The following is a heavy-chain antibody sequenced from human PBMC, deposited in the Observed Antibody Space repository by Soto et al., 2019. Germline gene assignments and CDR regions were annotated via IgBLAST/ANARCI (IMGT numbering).Heavy chain of an antibody. CDR2: INGGGGTT. V-gene: IGHV3-23*01. Sequence: EVQLLESGGHLIQPGESLRLSCAASGFSFSGYTMNWVRQAQGKGLEWISGINGGGGTTYYADSVKGRFTISRDDSKNILYLQMNIPRAEDTAIYDCANDRHPDGIWTLDYLGRETLVTVSS. J-gene: IGHJ4*02. CDR1: GFSFSGYT. D-gene: IGHD3-9*01. CDR3: ANDRHPDGIWTLDY.